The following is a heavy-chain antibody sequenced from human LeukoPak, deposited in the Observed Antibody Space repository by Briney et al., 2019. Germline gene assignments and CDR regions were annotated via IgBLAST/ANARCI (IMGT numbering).Heavy chain of an antibody. D-gene: IGHD3-9*01. J-gene: IGHJ6*03. Sequence: SETLSLTCTVSGGSISSSSYYWSWIRQPPGKGLEWIGYIYYSGSTNYNPSLKSRVTISVDKSKNQFSLKLSSVTAADTAVYYCARVVAGDILTGLYYYYYMDVWGKGTTVTVSS. CDR1: GGSISSSSYY. CDR2: IYYSGST. CDR3: ARVVAGDILTGLYYYYYMDV. V-gene: IGHV4-61*05.